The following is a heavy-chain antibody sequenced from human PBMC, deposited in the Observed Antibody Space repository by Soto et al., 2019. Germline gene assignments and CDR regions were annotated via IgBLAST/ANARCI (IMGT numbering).Heavy chain of an antibody. CDR3: GRELAYSLDY. J-gene: IGHJ4*02. D-gene: IGHD2-15*01. CDR1: GYTFTSYD. V-gene: IGHV1-8*01. CDR2: MNPNSGNT. Sequence: QVQLVQSGAEVKKPGASVKVSCKASGYTFTSYDINWVRQATGQGLEWMGWMNPNSGNTDYAQKCQRRVTMTRSTAISTAYMELSSLRSEDTAVYYCGRELAYSLDYWGQGTLVTVSS.